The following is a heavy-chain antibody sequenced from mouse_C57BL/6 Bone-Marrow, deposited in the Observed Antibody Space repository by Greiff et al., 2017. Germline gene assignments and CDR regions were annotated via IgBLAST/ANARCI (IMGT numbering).Heavy chain of an antibody. CDR3: ARVYDYDYAMDK. D-gene: IGHD2-4*01. Sequence: EVQLHQSGPELLKPGASVKISCKASGYSFTDYNMNWVKQSNGKSLEWIGVINPNYGTTTSNQKFKGKTTLTVDQSSSTAYMQLNSLTSEDSAVYYYARVYDYDYAMDKWNQGTSVTVAS. V-gene: IGHV1-39*01. CDR2: INPNYGTT. CDR1: GYSFTDYN. J-gene: IGHJ4*01.